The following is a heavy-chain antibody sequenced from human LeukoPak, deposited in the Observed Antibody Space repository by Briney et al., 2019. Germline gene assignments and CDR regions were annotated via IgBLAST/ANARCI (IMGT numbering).Heavy chain of an antibody. V-gene: IGHV1-69*13. CDR3: AGDGPLVVN. D-gene: IGHD2-2*01. Sequence: SVTVSCKASGGAFSSHSFNWVRQAPGQGLQWLGGIIPMSSTTKYAQSFQGRVTITADESTSTAYMELSSLRSEDTAVYYCAGDGPLVVNRGRGTLVTVSS. CDR2: IIPMSSTT. J-gene: IGHJ4*02. CDR1: GGAFSSHS.